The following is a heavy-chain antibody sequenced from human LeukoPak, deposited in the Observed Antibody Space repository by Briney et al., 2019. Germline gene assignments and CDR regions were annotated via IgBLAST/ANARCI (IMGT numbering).Heavy chain of an antibody. D-gene: IGHD2-2*01. CDR1: GFTFSNAW. J-gene: IGHJ6*02. Sequence: GGSLRLSCAASGFTFSNAWMSWVRQAPGKGLEWVANIKQDGSEKYYVDSVKGRFTISRDNAKNSLYLQMNSLRAEDTAVYYCARIGKDIVVVPYGMDVWGQGTTVTVSS. CDR2: IKQDGSEK. V-gene: IGHV3-7*01. CDR3: ARIGKDIVVVPYGMDV.